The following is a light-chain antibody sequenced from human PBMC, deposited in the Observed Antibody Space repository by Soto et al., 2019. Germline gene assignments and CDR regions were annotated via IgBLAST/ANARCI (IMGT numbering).Light chain of an antibody. CDR1: SSDVGGYNY. CDR2: DVS. J-gene: IGLJ1*01. Sequence: QSALTQPASVSGSPGQSITISCTGTSSDVGGYNYVSWYQHHPGKASKLIIYDVSNRPSGVSIRFSGSKSDNTASLTISGLQPEDEADYHCSSYTTSNTRQIAFGTGTKVTVL. CDR3: SSYTTSNTRQIA. V-gene: IGLV2-14*03.